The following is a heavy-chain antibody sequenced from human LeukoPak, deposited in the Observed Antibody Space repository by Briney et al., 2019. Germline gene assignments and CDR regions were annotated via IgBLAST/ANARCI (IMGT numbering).Heavy chain of an antibody. V-gene: IGHV1-46*01. Sequence: ASVRVSCKASGYTFTNYYLHWVRQAPGHGLEWMAIINPSDGGTYYEQKLQGRVTVTRDTSTSTVYMELSSLRSEDTAVYYCARAPMVRGSYFDYWGQGTLVTVSS. D-gene: IGHD3-10*01. CDR2: INPSDGGT. CDR3: ARAPMVRGSYFDY. J-gene: IGHJ4*02. CDR1: GYTFTNYY.